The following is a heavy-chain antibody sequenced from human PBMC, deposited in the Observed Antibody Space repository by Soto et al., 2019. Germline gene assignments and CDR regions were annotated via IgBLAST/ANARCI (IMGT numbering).Heavy chain of an antibody. Sequence: QVQLVQSGAEVKKPGSSVKVSCKASGGTFSSYTISWVREAPGQGLEWMGRIIHILGIANYAQKFQGRVTITADKYTSTAYMELSSLRSEDAAVYYCASDNDYMWGSYRLYAFDIWGQGTMVTVSS. J-gene: IGHJ3*02. CDR2: IIHILGIA. CDR3: ASDNDYMWGSYRLYAFDI. D-gene: IGHD3-16*02. CDR1: GGTFSSYT. V-gene: IGHV1-69*02.